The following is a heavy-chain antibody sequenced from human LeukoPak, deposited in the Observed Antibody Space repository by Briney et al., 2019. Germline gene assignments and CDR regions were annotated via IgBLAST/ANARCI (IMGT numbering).Heavy chain of an antibody. CDR1: GYTFTSYG. J-gene: IGHJ6*02. CDR2: MNPNSGNA. Sequence: ASVKVSCKASGYTFTSYGISWVRQAPGQGLEWMGWMNPNSGNAAYVQKFQGRVTMTRDTSISTAYMELSSLRSEDTAVYYCARGQWDVWGQGTTVTVSS. V-gene: IGHV1-8*02. CDR3: ARGQWDV.